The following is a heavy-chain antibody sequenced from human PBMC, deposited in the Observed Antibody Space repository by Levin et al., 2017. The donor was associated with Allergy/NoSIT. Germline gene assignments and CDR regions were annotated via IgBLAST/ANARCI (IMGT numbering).Heavy chain of an antibody. CDR1: GGSFSGYY. V-gene: IGHV4-34*01. J-gene: IGHJ4*02. CDR3: ARGWYPFGGVIAG. Sequence: SSETLSLTCAVYGGSFSGYYWSWIRQPPGKGLEWIGEINHSGSTNYNPSLKSRVTISVDTSKNQFSLKLSSVTAADTAVYYCARGWYPFGGVIAGWGQGTLVTVSS. D-gene: IGHD3-16*01. CDR2: INHSGST.